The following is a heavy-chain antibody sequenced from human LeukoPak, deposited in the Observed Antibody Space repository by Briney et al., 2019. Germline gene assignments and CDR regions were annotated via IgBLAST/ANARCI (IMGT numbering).Heavy chain of an antibody. CDR1: GFTFSSYW. V-gene: IGHV3-7*01. Sequence: GGSLRLSCAASGFTFSSYWMSWVRQAPGKGLEWVANIKQDGSEKYYVDSVKGRFTISRDNARNSLYLQMNSLRAEDTAVYYCARDRPSIAVAGGYYFDYWGQGTLVTVSS. D-gene: IGHD6-19*01. CDR3: ARDRPSIAVAGGYYFDY. CDR2: IKQDGSEK. J-gene: IGHJ4*02.